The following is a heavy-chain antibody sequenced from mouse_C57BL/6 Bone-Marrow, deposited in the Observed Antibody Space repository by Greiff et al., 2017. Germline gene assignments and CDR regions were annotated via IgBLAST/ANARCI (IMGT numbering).Heavy chain of an antibody. D-gene: IGHD2-5*01. CDR2: IYPGSGST. J-gene: IGHJ1*03. CDR3: ARPYYNNDWYFGV. CDR1: GYTFTSYW. V-gene: IGHV1-55*01. Sequence: QVQLQQPGAELVKPGASVKLSCKASGYTFTSYWITWVKQRPGQGLEWIGDIYPGSGSTNYNEKFKSKATLTVDTSSSTAYMQLSRLTSEDSAVYYCARPYYNNDWYFGVWGTGTTVTVSS.